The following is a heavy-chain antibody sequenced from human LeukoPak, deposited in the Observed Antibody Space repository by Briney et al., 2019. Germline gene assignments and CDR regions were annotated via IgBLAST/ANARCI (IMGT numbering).Heavy chain of an antibody. Sequence: VASVKVSCKTSGYTFTAYHVHWVRQAPGQGLEFMGWIYPPTGGTVLAEKFQGRVIMTRDTSITTAYMELSGLDFGDTAVYYCVRENWYYDHWGQGTLVTVSS. CDR2: IYPPTGGT. V-gene: IGHV1-2*02. CDR3: VRENWYYDH. CDR1: GYTFTAYH. J-gene: IGHJ4*02. D-gene: IGHD3-16*01.